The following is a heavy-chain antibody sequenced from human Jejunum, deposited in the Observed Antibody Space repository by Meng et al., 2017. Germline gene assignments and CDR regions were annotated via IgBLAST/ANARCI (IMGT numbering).Heavy chain of an antibody. Sequence: QVQRQQSGPGPVKPSQTLSLTCSISGDSVSSNSAAWNWTRQSPSGGIGWLGRTYYRSKWSSDYAVSVRSRITINADTSQNQFSLTLNAVTPEDTAVYYCARKAVAVGTFDYWGQGTLVTVSS. CDR1: GDSVSSNSAA. CDR3: ARKAVAVGTFDY. J-gene: IGHJ4*02. CDR2: TYYRSKWSS. D-gene: IGHD6-19*01. V-gene: IGHV6-1*01.